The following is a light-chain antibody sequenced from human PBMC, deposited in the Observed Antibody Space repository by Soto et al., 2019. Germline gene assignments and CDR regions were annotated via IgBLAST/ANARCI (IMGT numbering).Light chain of an antibody. CDR3: AALDGSVKGDV. CDR2: RNN. Sequence: QSVLTQPPSTSGTPGQRVTISCSGSSSNIGSNTVNWYQQLPGTAPKLLIYRNNQRPSGVHDRFSVSKSGTSASLAISGLQTEYEADYDWAALDGSVKGDVFATRTKGTVL. V-gene: IGLV1-44*01. J-gene: IGLJ1*01. CDR1: SSNIGSNT.